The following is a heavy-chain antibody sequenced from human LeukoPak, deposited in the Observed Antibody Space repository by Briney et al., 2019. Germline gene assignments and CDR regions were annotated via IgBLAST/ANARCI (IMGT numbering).Heavy chain of an antibody. Sequence: GGSLRLSCAASGFTFSSYSMNWVRQAPGKGLEWVSSISSSSSYIYYADSVKGRFTISRDNAKNSLYLQMNSLRAEDTAVYYCARDSRRCSGGSCYPDYWGQGTLVTVSS. V-gene: IGHV3-21*01. J-gene: IGHJ4*02. CDR2: ISSSSSYI. CDR3: ARDSRRCSGGSCYPDY. D-gene: IGHD2-15*01. CDR1: GFTFSSYS.